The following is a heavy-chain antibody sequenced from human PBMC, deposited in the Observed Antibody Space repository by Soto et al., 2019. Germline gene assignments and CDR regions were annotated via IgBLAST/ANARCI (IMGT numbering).Heavy chain of an antibody. CDR1: GGSFSGYY. J-gene: IGHJ4*02. V-gene: IGHV4-34*01. CDR3: ARGRYCSSTSCYTLVDY. CDR2: INHSGST. D-gene: IGHD2-2*02. Sequence: KTXETLSLTGAVYGGSFSGYYWSWIRQPPGKGLEWIGEINHSGSTNYNPSLKSRVTISVDTSKNQFSLKLSSVTAADTAVYYCARGRYCSSTSCYTLVDYWGQGTLVTVSS.